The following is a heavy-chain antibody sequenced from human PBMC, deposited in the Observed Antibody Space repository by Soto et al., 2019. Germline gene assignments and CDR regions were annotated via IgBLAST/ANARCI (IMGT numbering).Heavy chain of an antibody. Sequence: QLTLKESGPTLVKPTQTLTLTCTVYGFSLTTSGMTLGWIRQPPGKAPEWLALGYQFSTSLQSRLKFTKDTSRNQVVLTMTDMDTVDTATYYCTLRHDSRTVPIYWGQGILVTVSS. V-gene: IGHV2-5*01. CDR1: GFSLTTSGMT. CDR3: TLRHDSRTVPIY. D-gene: IGHD3-16*01. CDR2: GY. J-gene: IGHJ4*02.